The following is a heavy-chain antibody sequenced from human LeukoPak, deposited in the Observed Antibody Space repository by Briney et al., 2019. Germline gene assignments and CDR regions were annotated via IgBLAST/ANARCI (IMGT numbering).Heavy chain of an antibody. CDR3: AKGLFSAFDKYLDS. V-gene: IGHV3-21*04. CDR1: GFDFESYT. Sequence: PGGSLRLSCAASGFDFESYTMTWVRQAPGKGLEWVSLISATSSDINYAESVRGRFTITRDNAKNSLFLQMDSLRVEDTAIYYCAKGLFSAFDKYLDSWGQGSLVTVSS. D-gene: IGHD5-12*01. J-gene: IGHJ4*02. CDR2: ISATSSDI.